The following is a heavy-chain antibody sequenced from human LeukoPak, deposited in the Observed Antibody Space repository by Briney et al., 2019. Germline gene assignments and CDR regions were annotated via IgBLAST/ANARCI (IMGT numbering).Heavy chain of an antibody. V-gene: IGHV3-23*01. J-gene: IGHJ4*02. D-gene: IGHD4-17*01. Sequence: GGSLRLSCAASGFTFSGFAMTWVRQAPGKGLEWVSSIGSDSKTHYSESVKGRFAISRDNSKSTLFLQMNSLSAEDTAVYYCARARLGNGDTVDYWGQGTLVTVSS. CDR3: ARARLGNGDTVDY. CDR2: IGSDSKT. CDR1: GFTFSGFA.